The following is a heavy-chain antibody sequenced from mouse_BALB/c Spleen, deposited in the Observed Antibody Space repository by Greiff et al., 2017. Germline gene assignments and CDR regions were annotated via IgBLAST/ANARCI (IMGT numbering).Heavy chain of an antibody. D-gene: IGHD2-4*01. V-gene: IGHV4-1*02. CDR3: ARPYDYDTWFAY. J-gene: IGHJ3*01. CDR1: GFDFSRYW. Sequence: EVKLVESGGGLVQPGGSLKLSCAASGFDFSRYWMSWVRQAPGKGLEWIGEINPDSSTINYTPSLKDKFIISRDNAKNTLYLQMSKVRSEDTALYYCARPYDYDTWFAYWGQGTLVTVSA. CDR2: INPDSSTI.